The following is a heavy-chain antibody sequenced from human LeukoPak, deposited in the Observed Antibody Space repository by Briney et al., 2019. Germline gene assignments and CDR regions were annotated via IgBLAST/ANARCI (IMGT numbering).Heavy chain of an antibody. CDR1: GYTFTDYY. CDR3: ARGSAVSCTTTSARCHDPLDY. V-gene: IGHV1-2*02. D-gene: IGHD2-8*01. CDR2: INPRSVAT. Sequence: ASVKVSCKASGYTFTDYYIIWMPQAPGRGLEYMGWINPRSVATRNGPSFQGRITITKAKSLSTAYMDVGTLSSDDAAIYFCARGSAVSCTTTSARCHDPLDYWGQGTLVAVSS. J-gene: IGHJ4*02.